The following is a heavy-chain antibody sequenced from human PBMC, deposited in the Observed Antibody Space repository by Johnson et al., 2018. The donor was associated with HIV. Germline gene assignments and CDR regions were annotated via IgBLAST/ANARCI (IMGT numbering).Heavy chain of an antibody. Sequence: VQLVESGGGVVTPGGSLRLSCAASGFTFDDYGMSWVRQAPGKGLEWVSGINWHGGSTGYADSVKGRITISRDNAKNSLYLQMNTLRAGDTALHYCARVAADRSGYYRDAFDLWGQGTLVTVSS. CDR3: ARVAADRSGYYRDAFDL. V-gene: IGHV3-20*04. D-gene: IGHD3-3*01. CDR1: GFTFDDYG. CDR2: INWHGGST. J-gene: IGHJ3*01.